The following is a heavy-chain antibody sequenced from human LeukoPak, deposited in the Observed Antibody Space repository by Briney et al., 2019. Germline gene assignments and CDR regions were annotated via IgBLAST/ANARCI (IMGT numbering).Heavy chain of an antibody. CDR1: GYTFTSYY. D-gene: IGHD3-16*02. J-gene: IGHJ5*02. CDR2: INPSGGST. V-gene: IGHV1-46*01. CDR3: ARKRITFGGVIAYNWFDP. Sequence: ASVKVSCKASGYTFTSYYMHWVRQAPGQGLEWMGIINPSGGSTSYAQKFQGRVTMTRNTSISTAYMELSSLRSEDTAVYYCARKRITFGGVIAYNWFDPWGQGTLVTVSS.